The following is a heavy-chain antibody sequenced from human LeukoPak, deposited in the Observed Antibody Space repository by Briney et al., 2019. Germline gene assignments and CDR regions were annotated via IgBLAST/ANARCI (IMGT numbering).Heavy chain of an antibody. V-gene: IGHV3-23*01. J-gene: IGHJ4*02. D-gene: IGHD4-17*01. Sequence: GESLRLSCTASGFAFSNHATSWVRQAPGKGLEWVSSISISGGTTYYADSVRGRFTISRENSKSTPYLQMNSLRADDTAVYYCANEIRPNDYWGQGTLVTVSS. CDR1: GFAFSNHA. CDR2: ISISGGTT. CDR3: ANEIRPNDY.